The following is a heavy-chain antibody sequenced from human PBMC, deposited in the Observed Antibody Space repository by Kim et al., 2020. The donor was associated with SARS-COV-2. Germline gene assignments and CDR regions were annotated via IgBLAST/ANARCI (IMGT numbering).Heavy chain of an antibody. CDR1: GGSFSGYY. D-gene: IGHD3-10*01. CDR3: ARGSRAIRSPFDY. CDR2: INHSGST. V-gene: IGHV4-34*01. J-gene: IGHJ4*02. Sequence: SETLSLTCAVYGGSFSGYYWSWIRQPPGKGLEWIGEINHSGSTNYNPSLKSRVTISVDTSKNQFSLKLSSVTAADTAVYYCARGSRAIRSPFDYWGQGTLVTVSS.